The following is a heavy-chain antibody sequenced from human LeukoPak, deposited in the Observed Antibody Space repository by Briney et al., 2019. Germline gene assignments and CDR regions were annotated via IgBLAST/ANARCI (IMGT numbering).Heavy chain of an antibody. CDR3: ARVVAGRINWFDP. CDR1: GGSISSYY. V-gene: IGHV4-59*08. J-gene: IGHJ5*02. CDR2: IYYSGST. D-gene: IGHD2-15*01. Sequence: SETLSLTCTVSGGSISSYYWSWIRQPPGKGLEWIGYIYYSGSTNYNPSLKSRVTISVDTSKNQFSLKLSSVTAADTAVYYCARVVAGRINWFDPWGQGTLVTVSS.